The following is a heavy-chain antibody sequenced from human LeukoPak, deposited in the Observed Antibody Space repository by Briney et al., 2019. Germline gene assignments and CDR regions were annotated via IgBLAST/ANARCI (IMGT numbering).Heavy chain of an antibody. V-gene: IGHV3-30*03. CDR2: ISYDGSNK. J-gene: IGHJ4*02. CDR1: GFTFSSYG. D-gene: IGHD3-22*01. CDR3: ARQYYYDSSAVDY. Sequence: GGSPRLSCAASGFTFSSYGMHWVRQAPGKGLEWVAVISYDGSNKYYADSVKGRFTISRDNSKNTLYLQMNSLRAEDTAVYYCARQYYYDSSAVDYWGQGTLVTVSS.